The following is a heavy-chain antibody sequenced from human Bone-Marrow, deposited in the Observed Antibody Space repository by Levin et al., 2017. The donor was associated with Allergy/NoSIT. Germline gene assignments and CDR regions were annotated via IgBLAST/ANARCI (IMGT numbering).Heavy chain of an antibody. Sequence: PGGSLRLSCAASGFTFSSYWMHWVRQAPGKGLEWVSRINSDGSRTTYADSVKGRFTFSRDNAENTLNLQLNSLRAEDTDLYYCVRGKPAGTPSPFDYWGQGALVTVSS. CDR1: GFTFSSYW. J-gene: IGHJ4*02. CDR3: VRGKPAGTPSPFDY. V-gene: IGHV3-74*03. CDR2: INSDGSRT. D-gene: IGHD6-13*01.